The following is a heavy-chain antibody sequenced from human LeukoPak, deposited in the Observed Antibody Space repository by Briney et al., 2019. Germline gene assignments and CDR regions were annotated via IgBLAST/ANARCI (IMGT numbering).Heavy chain of an antibody. CDR2: IIPIFGTA. CDR3: ARRGPGGYYDSSGYSSFDY. V-gene: IGHV1-69*13. J-gene: IGHJ4*02. D-gene: IGHD3-22*01. Sequence: GASVKVSCKASGGTFSGYAISWVRQAPGQGLEWMGGIIPIFGTANYAQKFQGRVTITADESTSTAYMELSSLRSEDTAVYYCARRGPGGYYDSSGYSSFDYWGQGTLVTVSS. CDR1: GGTFSGYA.